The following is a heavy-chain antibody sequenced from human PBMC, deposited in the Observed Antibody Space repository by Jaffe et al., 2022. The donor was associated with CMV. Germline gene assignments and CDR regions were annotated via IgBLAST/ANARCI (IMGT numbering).Heavy chain of an antibody. Sequence: EVQLVESGGGLVKPGGSLRLSCAASGFTFSSYSMNWVRQAPGKGLEWVSSISSSSSYIYYADSVKGRFTISRDNAKNSLYLQMNSLRAEDTAVYYCARGPDIKGAVAGLDYWGQGTLVTVSS. CDR2: ISSSSSYI. J-gene: IGHJ4*02. V-gene: IGHV3-21*01. CDR1: GFTFSSYS. D-gene: IGHD6-19*01. CDR3: ARGPDIKGAVAGLDY.